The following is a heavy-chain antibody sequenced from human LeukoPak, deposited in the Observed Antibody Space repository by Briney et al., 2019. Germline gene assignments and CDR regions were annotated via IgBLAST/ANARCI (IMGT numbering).Heavy chain of an antibody. CDR3: ARGIARTNWFDP. Sequence: GGSLRLSCEASGFTFSSYEMNWVRQAPGKGLEWVSYISSSGSTIYYADSVKGRFTISRDNAKNSLYLQMNSLRAEDTAVYYCARGIARTNWFDPWGQGTLVTVSS. D-gene: IGHD6-13*01. V-gene: IGHV3-48*03. CDR1: GFTFSSYE. CDR2: ISSSGSTI. J-gene: IGHJ5*02.